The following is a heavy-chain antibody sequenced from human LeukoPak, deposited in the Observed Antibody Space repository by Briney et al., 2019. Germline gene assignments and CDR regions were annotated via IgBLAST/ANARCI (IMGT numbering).Heavy chain of an antibody. CDR2: ISHIGST. Sequence: SETLSLTCTVSGGSISSYYWSWIRQPPGKGLEWIGYISHIGSTNYNPSLKSRVTISIDTSRNQFSLRLSSVTAADTAVYYCARDLVTVTKGFDIWGQGTMVSVSS. CDR1: GGSISSYY. CDR3: ARDLVTVTKGFDI. V-gene: IGHV4-59*01. D-gene: IGHD4-17*01. J-gene: IGHJ3*02.